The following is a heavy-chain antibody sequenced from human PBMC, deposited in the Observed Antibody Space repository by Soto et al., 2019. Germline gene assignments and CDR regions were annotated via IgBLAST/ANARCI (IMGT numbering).Heavy chain of an antibody. Sequence: SETLSLTCTVSGGSVSSGIYYWSWIRQPPGKGLEWIGYVYYSGSTNYNPSLKSRVTISVDTSKNQFSLKLSSVTAADTAVYYCARERRREVLQNFDYWGQGTLVTVSP. CDR3: ARERRREVLQNFDY. J-gene: IGHJ4*02. D-gene: IGHD2-15*01. CDR1: GGSVSSGIYY. V-gene: IGHV4-61*01. CDR2: VYYSGST.